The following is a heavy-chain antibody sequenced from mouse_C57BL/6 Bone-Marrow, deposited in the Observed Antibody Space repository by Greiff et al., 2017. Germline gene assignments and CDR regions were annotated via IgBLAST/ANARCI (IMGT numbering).Heavy chain of an antibody. CDR3: ARGYVAMDY. CDR2: ISDGGSYT. D-gene: IGHD2-10*02. J-gene: IGHJ4*01. V-gene: IGHV5-4*01. Sequence: LVESGGGLVKPGGSLKLSCAASGFTFSSYAMSWVRQTPEKRLEWVATISDGGSYTYYPDNVKGRFTISRDNAKNNLYLQMSHLKSEDTAMYYCARGYVAMDYWGQGTSVTVSS. CDR1: GFTFSSYA.